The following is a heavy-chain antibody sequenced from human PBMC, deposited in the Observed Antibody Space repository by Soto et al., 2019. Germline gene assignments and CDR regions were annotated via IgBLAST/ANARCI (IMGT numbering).Heavy chain of an antibody. CDR1: GGTFSSYA. Sequence: SVKVSCKASGGTFSSYAISWVRQAPGQGLEWMGGIIPIFGTANYAQKFQGRVTITADESTSTAYMELSSLRSEDTAVYYCGKYSSGWYYYYGMDVWGQGTTVTVSS. CDR2: IIPIFGTA. D-gene: IGHD6-19*01. V-gene: IGHV1-69*13. CDR3: GKYSSGWYYYYGMDV. J-gene: IGHJ6*02.